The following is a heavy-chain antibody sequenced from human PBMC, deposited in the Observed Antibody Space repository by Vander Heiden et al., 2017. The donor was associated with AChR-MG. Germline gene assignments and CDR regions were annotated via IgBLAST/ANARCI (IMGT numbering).Heavy chain of an antibody. D-gene: IGHD3-3*01. J-gene: IGHJ6*02. Sequence: QVTLKESGPVLVKPTETPTLTCTVSGFSPSTARMGVSWIRPPPGKALEWLAHIFSNDEKSYRTSLKSRLTISKDTSKSQVVLTMTNMDPVDTATYYCARIGVLRLLTADYYYYYGMDVWGQGTTVTVSS. CDR1: GFSPSTARMG. V-gene: IGHV2-26*01. CDR2: IFSNDEK. CDR3: ARIGVLRLLTADYYYYYGMDV.